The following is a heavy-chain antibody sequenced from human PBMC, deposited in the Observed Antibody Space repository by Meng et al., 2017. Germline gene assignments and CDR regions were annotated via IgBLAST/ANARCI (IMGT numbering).Heavy chain of an antibody. D-gene: IGHD3-10*01. CDR2: IWYDGSNK. CDR1: GFTFSSYG. J-gene: IGHJ4*01. CDR3: ASYYGSGSYYRGEFDY. Sequence: GESLKISCAASGFTFSSYGMHWVRQAPGKGLEWVAVIWYDGSNKYYADSVKGRFTISRDNSKNTLYLQMNSLRAKDTAVYYCASYYGSGSYYRGEFDYWGHGTLVTGAS. V-gene: IGHV3-33*01.